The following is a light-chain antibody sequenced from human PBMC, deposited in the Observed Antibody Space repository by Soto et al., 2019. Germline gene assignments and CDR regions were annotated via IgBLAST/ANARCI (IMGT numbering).Light chain of an antibody. V-gene: IGLV1-44*01. Sequence: QSVLTQPPSASGTPGQRVTISCSGSTSNIGSNNVNWYRQLPGTAPKLLLFNNERRPSGVPGRVSGSRSGTSATLGITGLQTGDEADYFCGTWDASLSAGWVFGGGTKLTVL. CDR3: GTWDASLSAGWV. CDR1: TSNIGSNN. CDR2: NNE. J-gene: IGLJ3*02.